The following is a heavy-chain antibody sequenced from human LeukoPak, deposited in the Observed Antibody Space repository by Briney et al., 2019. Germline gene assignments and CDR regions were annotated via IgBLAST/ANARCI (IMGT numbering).Heavy chain of an antibody. CDR2: IRSSGTTI. J-gene: IGHJ4*02. CDR1: GFSFSVSH. Sequence: PGGSLRLSCAGSGFSFSVSHMSWIRQAPGKGLEWISHIRSSGTTIYHTDTVKGRFTISRDNSKNALYLQMNSLRAEDTAIYYCAKRVPYSSSSVYFDYWGQGTLVTVSS. CDR3: AKRVPYSSSSVYFDY. D-gene: IGHD6-6*01. V-gene: IGHV3-11*01.